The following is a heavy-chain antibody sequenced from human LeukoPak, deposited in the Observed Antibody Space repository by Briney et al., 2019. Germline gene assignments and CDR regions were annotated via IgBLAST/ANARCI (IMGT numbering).Heavy chain of an antibody. V-gene: IGHV3-7*01. D-gene: IGHD3-10*01. CDR2: IKEDGSAK. Sequence: EGSLRLSCTASGFTFSSYWMSWVRQAPGKGLEWVANIKEDGSAKYYVDSVKGRFTISRDNAKNSMYLQMNSLRAEDTAVYYCARDLLYGSGSYYYYYYYMDVWGKGTTVTVSS. CDR1: GFTFSSYW. J-gene: IGHJ6*03. CDR3: ARDLLYGSGSYYYYYYYMDV.